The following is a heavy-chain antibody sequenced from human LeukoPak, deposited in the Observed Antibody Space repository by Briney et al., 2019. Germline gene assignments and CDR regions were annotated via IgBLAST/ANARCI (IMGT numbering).Heavy chain of an antibody. D-gene: IGHD6-19*01. J-gene: IGHJ4*02. CDR1: GYTFTSYG. V-gene: IGHV1-18*01. Sequence: ASVKVSCKASGYTFTSYGISWVRQAPGQGLEWVGWISAYNGNTNYAQKLQGRVTMTTDTSTSTAYMELRSLRSDDTAVYYCARATPSWYSSGWYAVDYWGQGTLVTVSS. CDR3: ARATPSWYSSGWYAVDY. CDR2: ISAYNGNT.